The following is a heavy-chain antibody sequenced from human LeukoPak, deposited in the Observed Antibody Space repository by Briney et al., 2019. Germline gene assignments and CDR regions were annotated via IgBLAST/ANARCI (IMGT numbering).Heavy chain of an antibody. J-gene: IGHJ4*02. CDR1: GFTFSSYA. CDR2: ISGSGGST. CDR3: AKEETYGSGSHYYFDY. V-gene: IGHV3-23*01. D-gene: IGHD3-10*01. Sequence: GGSLRLSCAASGFTFSSYAMSWVRQAPGKGLEWVSAISGSGGSTYYAGSVKGRFTISRDNSKNTLYLQMNSLRAEDTAVYYFAKEETYGSGSHYYFDYWGQGTLVTVSS.